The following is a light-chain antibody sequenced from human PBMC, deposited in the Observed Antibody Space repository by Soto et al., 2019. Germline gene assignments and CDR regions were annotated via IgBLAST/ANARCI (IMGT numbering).Light chain of an antibody. J-gene: IGLJ1*01. CDR1: SSDVGGYNY. CDR3: SSYTSSSTLLYV. CDR2: DVS. Sequence: QSALTQPASVSGSPGQSITISCTGTSSDVGGYNYVSWYQQHPGKAPKLMIYDVSNRPSGVSNRFSGSKSGNTASLTISGLQAEDDADYYCSSYTSSSTLLYVFGTGTKHTVL. V-gene: IGLV2-14*01.